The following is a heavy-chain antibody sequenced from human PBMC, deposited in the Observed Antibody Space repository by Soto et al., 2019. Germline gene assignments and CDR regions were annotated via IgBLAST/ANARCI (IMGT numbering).Heavy chain of an antibody. V-gene: IGHV1-58*01. D-gene: IGHD2-8*01. Sequence: VASVKVSCKASGFTFTSSAVQWVRQARGQRLEWIGWIVVGSGNTNYAQKFQERVTITRDMSTSTAYMELSSLRSEDTAVYYCAADPDQYCTNGVCYTGWFDPWGQGTLVTVSS. CDR2: IVVGSGNT. J-gene: IGHJ5*02. CDR3: AADPDQYCTNGVCYTGWFDP. CDR1: GFTFTSSA.